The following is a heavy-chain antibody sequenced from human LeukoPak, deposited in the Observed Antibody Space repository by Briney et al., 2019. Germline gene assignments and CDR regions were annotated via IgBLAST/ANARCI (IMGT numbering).Heavy chain of an antibody. CDR3: ARGSTYCSSISCPMINCDY. V-gene: IGHV3-23*01. J-gene: IGHJ4*02. CDR1: GFTFNNYA. D-gene: IGHD2-2*01. Sequence: PGGSLRLSCAASGFTFNNYAMTWVRQAPGKGLEWVSGISGGGGGTYHADSVKGRFIISRDNSKNMLYLQMNSLRAEDTAVYYCARGSTYCSSISCPMINCDYWGRGTLVTVSS. CDR2: ISGGGGGT.